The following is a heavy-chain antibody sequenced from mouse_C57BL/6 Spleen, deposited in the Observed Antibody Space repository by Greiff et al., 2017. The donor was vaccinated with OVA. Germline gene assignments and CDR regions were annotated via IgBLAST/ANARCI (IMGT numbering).Heavy chain of an antibody. J-gene: IGHJ3*01. Sequence: QVQLQQSGPGLVQPSQSLSITCTVSGFSLTSYGVHWVRQSPGQGLEWLGVIWSGGSTDYNAAFISRLSISKDNSKSQVFFKMNRLQAYDTAIDYCARNGLLRSQAWFAYWGQGTLVTVSA. D-gene: IGHD1-1*01. CDR3: ARNGLLRSQAWFAY. CDR1: GFSLTSYG. V-gene: IGHV2-2*01. CDR2: IWSGGST.